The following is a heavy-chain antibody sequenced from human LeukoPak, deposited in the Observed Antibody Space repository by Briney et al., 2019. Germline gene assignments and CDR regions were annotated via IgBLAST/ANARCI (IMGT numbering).Heavy chain of an antibody. CDR1: GYSFTSYW. CDR2: IYPGDSDT. V-gene: IGHV5-51*01. D-gene: IGHD6-19*01. CDR3: ARLSSGWPVGMDV. Sequence: GESLQISCTGSGYSFTSYWIGWVRQMPGKGLEWMGIIYPGDSDTRYSPSFQGQVTISADKSISTAYLQWSSLKASDTAMYYCARLSSGWPVGMDVWGQGTTVTVSS. J-gene: IGHJ6*02.